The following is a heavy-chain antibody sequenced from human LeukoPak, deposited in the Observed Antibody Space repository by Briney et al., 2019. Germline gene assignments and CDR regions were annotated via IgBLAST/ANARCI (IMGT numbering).Heavy chain of an antibody. J-gene: IGHJ5*02. CDR2: IYYSGST. V-gene: IGHV4-39*07. CDR1: GGSISSSSYY. CDR3: ARGGYYGSGNDFRFDP. D-gene: IGHD3-10*01. Sequence: SETLSLTCTVSGGSISSSSYYWGWIRQPPGKGLEWIGRIYYSGSTNYNPSLKSRVTISVETYKNQLSLKLKSVTAADTAVYYCARGGYYGSGNDFRFDPWGQGTLVTVSS.